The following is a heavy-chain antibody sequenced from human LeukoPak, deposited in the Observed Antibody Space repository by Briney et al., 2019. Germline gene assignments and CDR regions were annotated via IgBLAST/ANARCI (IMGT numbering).Heavy chain of an antibody. V-gene: IGHV4-30-4*08. Sequence: SETLSLTCTVSGDSITSGDYYWSWIRQPPGKGLEWIGYIYHSGIAYYHPSLKSRVSISVDTSKNQFSLKLSSVAAADTAVYYCARQGYYYYPDAFDIWGQGTMVTVSS. CDR3: ARQGYYYYPDAFDI. D-gene: IGHD3-22*01. CDR2: IYHSGIA. CDR1: GDSITSGDYY. J-gene: IGHJ3*02.